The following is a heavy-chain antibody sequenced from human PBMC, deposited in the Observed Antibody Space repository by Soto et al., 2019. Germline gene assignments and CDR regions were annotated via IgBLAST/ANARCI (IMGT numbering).Heavy chain of an antibody. CDR3: ARDGVEDIVVVPAAMGFYYYYGMDV. CDR2: ISSSSSTI. Sequence: PGGSLRLSCAASGFTFSSYSMNWVRQAPGKGLEWVSYISSSSSTIYYADSVKGRFTISRDNAKNSLYLQMNSLRDEDTAVYYCARDGVEDIVVVPAAMGFYYYYGMDVWGQGTTVTVSS. CDR1: GFTFSSYS. V-gene: IGHV3-48*02. D-gene: IGHD2-2*01. J-gene: IGHJ6*02.